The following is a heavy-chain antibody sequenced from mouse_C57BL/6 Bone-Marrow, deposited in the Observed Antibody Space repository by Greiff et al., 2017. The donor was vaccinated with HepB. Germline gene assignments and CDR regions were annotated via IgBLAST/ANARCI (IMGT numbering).Heavy chain of an antibody. CDR2: ILPSLGRT. J-gene: IGHJ4*01. V-gene: IGHV15-2*01. Sequence: QVQLQQSGSELRSPGSSVKLSCKDFDSEVFPIAFMRWVRQKPGPGFEWIGGILPSLGRTIYGEKFEDKATLDADTLSNTAYLELNSLTSEDSAIYYCARGYYYAMDYWGQGTSVTVSS. CDR1: DSEVFPIAF. CDR3: ARGYYYAMDY.